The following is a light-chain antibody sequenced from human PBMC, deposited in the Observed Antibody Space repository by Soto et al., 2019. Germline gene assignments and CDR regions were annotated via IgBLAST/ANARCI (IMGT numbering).Light chain of an antibody. Sequence: QSALTQPRSASGSPGQAVTISCTGTSSDVGGYNYVSWYQQHPGKAPKLMIYEVSKRPSGVPDRFSGSKSGNTASLTVSGFQAENEADYYCSSYAGSNNLVFGGGTKLTVL. CDR3: SSYAGSNNLV. J-gene: IGLJ2*01. V-gene: IGLV2-8*01. CDR2: EVS. CDR1: SSDVGGYNY.